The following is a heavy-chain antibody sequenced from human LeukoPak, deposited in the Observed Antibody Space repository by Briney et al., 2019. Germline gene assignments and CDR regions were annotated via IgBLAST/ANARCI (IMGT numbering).Heavy chain of an antibody. Sequence: ASVKVSCKASGYTFTGYYIHWVRQAPGQGLEWMGWINPNSGDTKYVQKFQGRVTMTRDTSISTAYMELSRLRSDDTAVYYCATQRGSYLWGTDFDYWGQGTLVTVSS. D-gene: IGHD3-16*01. V-gene: IGHV1-2*02. J-gene: IGHJ4*02. CDR2: INPNSGDT. CDR1: GYTFTGYY. CDR3: ATQRGSYLWGTDFDY.